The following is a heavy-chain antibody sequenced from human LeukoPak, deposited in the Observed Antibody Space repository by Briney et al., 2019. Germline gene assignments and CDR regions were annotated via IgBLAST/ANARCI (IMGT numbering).Heavy chain of an antibody. CDR2: IIPIFGTA. J-gene: IGHJ6*03. V-gene: IGHV1-69*13. CDR1: GGTFSSYA. Sequence: ASVKVSCKASGGTFSSYAISWVRQAPGQGLEWMGGIIPIFGTANYAQKFQGRVTITADESTSTAYMELSSLRSEDTAVYYCARVVYSSRLYYCYYMDVWGKGTTVTVFS. D-gene: IGHD6-13*01. CDR3: ARVVYSSRLYYCYYMDV.